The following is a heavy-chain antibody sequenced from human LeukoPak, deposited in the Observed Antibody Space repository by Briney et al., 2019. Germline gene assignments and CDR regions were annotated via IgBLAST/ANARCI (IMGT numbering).Heavy chain of an antibody. D-gene: IGHD3-16*02. CDR2: IYYSGST. Sequence: SETLSLTCTVSGGSISSYYWSWIRQPPGKGLEWIGYIYYSGSTNYNPSLKSRGTISVDTSKNQFPLKLTSVTAADTAVYYCARDPSYDYVWGSYRYSYYFDYWGQGTLVTVSS. J-gene: IGHJ4*02. CDR1: GGSISSYY. CDR3: ARDPSYDYVWGSYRYSYYFDY. V-gene: IGHV4-59*12.